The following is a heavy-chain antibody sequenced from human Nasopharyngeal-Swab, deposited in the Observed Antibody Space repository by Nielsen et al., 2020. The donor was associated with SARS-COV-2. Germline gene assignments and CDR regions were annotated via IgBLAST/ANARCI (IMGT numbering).Heavy chain of an antibody. V-gene: IGHV3-11*01. D-gene: IGHD6-13*01. CDR2: ISSSGSTI. Sequence: GESLKISCAASGFTFSDYYMSWIRQAPGKGLEWVSYISSSGSTIYYADSVKGRFTISRDNAKNSLYLQMNSLRAEDTAVYYCARSSASWYSPAENYFDYWGQGTLVTVSS. CDR1: GFTFSDYY. J-gene: IGHJ4*02. CDR3: ARSSASWYSPAENYFDY.